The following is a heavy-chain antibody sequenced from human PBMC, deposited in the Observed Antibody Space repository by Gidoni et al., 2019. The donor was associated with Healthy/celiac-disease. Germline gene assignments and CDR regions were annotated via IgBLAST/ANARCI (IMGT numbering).Heavy chain of an antibody. J-gene: IGHJ5*02. CDR1: GFTFSDYY. CDR2: ISSSSSYT. CDR3: ARDRYGGNSVNWFDP. V-gene: IGHV3-11*06. D-gene: IGHD2-21*02. Sequence: QVQLVESGGGLVKPGGSLRLSCAASGFTFSDYYMSWIRQAPGKGLEWVSYISSSSSYTNYADSVKGRFTISRDNAKNSLYLQMNSLRAEDTAVYYCARDRYGGNSVNWFDPWGQGTLVTVSS.